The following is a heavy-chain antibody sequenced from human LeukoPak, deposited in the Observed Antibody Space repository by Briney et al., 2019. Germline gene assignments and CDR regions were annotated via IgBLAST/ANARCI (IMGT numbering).Heavy chain of an antibody. D-gene: IGHD3-9*01. CDR3: ASGYYDILTGYYSRFDY. J-gene: IGHJ4*02. Sequence: GGSLRLSCAASGFTFSSYAMSWVRQAPGKGLEWVSAISGSGGSTYYADSVKGRFTISRDNSKNTLYLQMNSLRAEDTAVYYCASGYYDILTGYYSRFDYWGQGTLDTVSS. CDR1: GFTFSSYA. V-gene: IGHV3-23*01. CDR2: ISGSGGST.